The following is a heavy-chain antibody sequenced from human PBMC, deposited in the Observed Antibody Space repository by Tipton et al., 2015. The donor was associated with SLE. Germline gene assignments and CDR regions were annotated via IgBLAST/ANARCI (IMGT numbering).Heavy chain of an antibody. V-gene: IGHV3-21*01. D-gene: IGHD3-16*01. CDR1: GFTFNNYA. CDR2: ISSGSGYI. Sequence: GSLRLSCAASGFTFNNYAMSWVRQAPGKGLEWVSSISSGSGYIYYADSVKGRFTISRDNTKNSLFLQMNGLRVEDTGVYYCARDWGDWGRGTLVAVSS. CDR3: ARDWGD. J-gene: IGHJ4*02.